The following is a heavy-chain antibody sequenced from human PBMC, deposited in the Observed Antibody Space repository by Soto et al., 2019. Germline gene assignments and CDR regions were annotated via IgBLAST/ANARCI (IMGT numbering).Heavy chain of an antibody. CDR1: VASIRSTDYY. CDR2: VYYTGST. D-gene: IGHD2-21*02. CDR3: VRTAREGAVAPHWFDR. J-gene: IGHJ5*02. Sequence: PSETLSLTCTFSVASIRSTDYYWSWIGQAPGKGLEWIGYVYYTGSTYYNPSLMSRLTISVDTSKNQFSLKLTSVTAAETAVYYCVRTAREGAVAPHWFDRWGQGTQVTVSS. V-gene: IGHV4-30-4*01.